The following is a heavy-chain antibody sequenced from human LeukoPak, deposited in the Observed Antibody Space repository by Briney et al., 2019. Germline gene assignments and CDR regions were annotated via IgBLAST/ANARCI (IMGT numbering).Heavy chain of an antibody. V-gene: IGHV4-4*02. CDR1: VGSISSSNW. Sequence: SGTLSLTCAVSVGSISSSNWWSWVRQPPGKGLEWFGEIYHGGSTNFNPSLKSRVTISVDKSKNRFSLKLSSVTAADTAVYYCARVPLDYVWGSYRSPFEDWGQGTLVTVSS. CDR3: ARVPLDYVWGSYRSPFED. D-gene: IGHD3-16*02. CDR2: IYHGGST. J-gene: IGHJ4*02.